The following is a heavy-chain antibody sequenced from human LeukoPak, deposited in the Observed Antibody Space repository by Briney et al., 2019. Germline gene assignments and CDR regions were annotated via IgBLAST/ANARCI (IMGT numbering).Heavy chain of an antibody. Sequence: ASVKVSCKASGGTFSSNAISWVRQAPGQGLGWMGGIIPIFGIANYAQKFQDRVTITADKSTSTAYMELSSLRSEDTAVYYCARDPGVRFSGENWFDPWGQGTLVTVSS. V-gene: IGHV1-69*10. CDR3: ARDPGVRFSGENWFDP. CDR1: GGTFSSNA. CDR2: IIPIFGIA. J-gene: IGHJ5*02. D-gene: IGHD3-3*01.